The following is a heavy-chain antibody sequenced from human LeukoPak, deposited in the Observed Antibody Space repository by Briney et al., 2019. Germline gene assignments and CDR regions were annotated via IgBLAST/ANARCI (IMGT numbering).Heavy chain of an antibody. V-gene: IGHV1-46*03. Sequence: ASVKVSCKASGYTFTSYYIHWVRQAPGQGLEWMGIINPSGGSTSYAEKFQGRVTMTRDTSTSTVYMELSSLRSEDTAVYYCARVSREGMGYWGQGTLVTVSS. CDR1: GYTFTSYY. CDR3: ARVSREGMGY. J-gene: IGHJ4*02. CDR2: INPSGGST. D-gene: IGHD5-24*01.